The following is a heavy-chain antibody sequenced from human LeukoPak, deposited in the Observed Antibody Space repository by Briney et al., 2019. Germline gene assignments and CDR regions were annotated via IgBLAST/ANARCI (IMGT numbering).Heavy chain of an antibody. V-gene: IGHV3-11*01. CDR1: GFTFSDYY. D-gene: IGHD6-13*01. CDR2: ISSSGSTI. Sequence: GGSLRLSCAASGFTFSDYYMSWIRQAPGKGLEWVSYISSSGSTIYYADSVKGRFTISRDNAKNSLYLQMNSLRAEDTAVHYCARAPLEYSSSWFDAFDIWGQGTMVTVSS. J-gene: IGHJ3*02. CDR3: ARAPLEYSSSWFDAFDI.